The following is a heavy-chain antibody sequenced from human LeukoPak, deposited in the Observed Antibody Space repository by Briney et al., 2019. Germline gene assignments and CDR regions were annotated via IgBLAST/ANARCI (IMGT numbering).Heavy chain of an antibody. CDR1: GYTFTSYD. D-gene: IGHD3-10*01. CDR2: MNPNSGNT. V-gene: IGHV1-8*01. CDR3: AREMYYYGSGSPPYYYYMDV. J-gene: IGHJ6*03. Sequence: ASVKVSCKASGYTFTSYDINWVRQATGQGLEWMGWMNPNSGNTGYAQKFQGRVTMTRNTSISTAYMELSSLRSEDTAVYYCAREMYYYGSGSPPYYYYMDVWGKGTTVTMSS.